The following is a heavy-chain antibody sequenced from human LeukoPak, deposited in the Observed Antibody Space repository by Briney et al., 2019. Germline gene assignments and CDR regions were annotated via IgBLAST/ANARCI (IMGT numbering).Heavy chain of an antibody. CDR2: ISYDGSSK. J-gene: IGHJ4*02. CDR1: GFTFSSYG. D-gene: IGHD1-7*01. Sequence: PGGSLRLSCAASGFTFSSYGMHWVRQAPGKGLEWVAVISYDGSSKYYADSVKGRFTISRDNSKNTLYLQMGSLRAEDMAVYYCARVSTGYNWNYGYWGQGTLVTVSS. CDR3: ARVSTGYNWNYGY. V-gene: IGHV3-30*03.